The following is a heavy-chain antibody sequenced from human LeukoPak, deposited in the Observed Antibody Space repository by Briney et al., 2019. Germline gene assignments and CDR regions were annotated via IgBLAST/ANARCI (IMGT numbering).Heavy chain of an antibody. V-gene: IGHV3-74*01. D-gene: IGHD3-22*01. CDR1: GFTFSSYW. CDR2: ISSDGSST. J-gene: IGHJ4*02. CDR3: ARGGYYDSSGYYYPPYFDY. Sequence: PGGSLRLSCAASGFTFSSYWMHWVRQAPGKGLVWVSRISSDGSSTGYADSVKGRLTISRDNAKNTLYLQMNSLRAEDTAVYYCARGGYYDSSGYYYPPYFDYWGQGTLVTVSS.